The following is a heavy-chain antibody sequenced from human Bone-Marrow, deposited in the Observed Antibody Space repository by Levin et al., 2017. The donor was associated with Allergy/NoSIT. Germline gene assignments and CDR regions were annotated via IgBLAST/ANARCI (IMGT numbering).Heavy chain of an antibody. CDR3: ARGSSSGWYGNYYYGMDG. J-gene: IGHJ6*02. CDR1: GFTFSSYA. Sequence: GESLKISCAASGFTFSSYAMHWVRQAPGKGLEWVAVISYDGSNKYYADSVKGRFTISRDNSKNTLYLQMNSLRAEDTAVYYCARGSSSGWYGNYYYGMDGWGQGTTVTVSS. V-gene: IGHV3-30*04. CDR2: ISYDGSNK. D-gene: IGHD6-19*01.